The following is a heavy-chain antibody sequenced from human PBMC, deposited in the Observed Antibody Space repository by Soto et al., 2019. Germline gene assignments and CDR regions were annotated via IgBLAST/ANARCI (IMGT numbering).Heavy chain of an antibody. CDR3: AGQYSSSSVEF. J-gene: IGHJ4*02. Sequence: VVSLILSCAASGFTFSDYYMNWIRQAPGKGLEWVSYISSGAITIYYADSVKGRFTISRDNAKNSLYLQMNSLRAEDTAVYYCAGQYSSSSVEFWGQGTLVTVSS. CDR2: ISSGAITI. D-gene: IGHD6-6*01. CDR1: GFTFSDYY. V-gene: IGHV3-11*01.